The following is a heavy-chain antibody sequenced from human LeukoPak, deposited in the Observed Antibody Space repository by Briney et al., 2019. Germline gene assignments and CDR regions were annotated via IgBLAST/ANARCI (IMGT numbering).Heavy chain of an antibody. D-gene: IGHD4-11*01. CDR1: GFTFNHYG. Sequence: PGGSLRLSCAATGFTFNHYGMHWVRQAPGKGLEWVAVTWSDGTNTYYSDSVKGRFTISRADSRKTVYLQMNRLRPEDTGMYYCARDAQRGFDYSNSLQYWGQGTPVTVST. J-gene: IGHJ4*02. CDR3: ARDAQRGFDYSNSLQY. CDR2: TWSDGTNT. V-gene: IGHV3-33*01.